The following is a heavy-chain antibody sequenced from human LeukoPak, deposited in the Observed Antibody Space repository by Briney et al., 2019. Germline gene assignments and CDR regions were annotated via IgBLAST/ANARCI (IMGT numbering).Heavy chain of an antibody. Sequence: ASVKVSCKASGYTFTGYYMHWVRQAPGQGLEWMGWINPNSGGTNYAQKFQGRVTMTRDTFISTAYMELSRLRSDDTAVYYCARDPGELLGYYFDYWGQGTLVTVSS. CDR3: ARDPGELLGYYFDY. D-gene: IGHD1-26*01. CDR2: INPNSGGT. J-gene: IGHJ4*02. CDR1: GYTFTGYY. V-gene: IGHV1-2*02.